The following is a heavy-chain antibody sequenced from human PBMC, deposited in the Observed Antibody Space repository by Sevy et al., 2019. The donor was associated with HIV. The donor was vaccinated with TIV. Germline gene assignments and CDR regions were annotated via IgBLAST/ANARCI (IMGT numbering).Heavy chain of an antibody. V-gene: IGHV3-23*01. CDR1: GFIFNSYV. CDR2: ISGSGGST. Sequence: GGSLRLSCTASGFIFNSYVISWVRQAPGKGLEWVSTISGSGGSTYYAESVKGRLTVSRDNSENTVYLQMDSLRDEDTAVYYCAKESRSGYLSWGQGTLVTVSS. D-gene: IGHD3-3*01. CDR3: AKESRSGYLS. J-gene: IGHJ5*02.